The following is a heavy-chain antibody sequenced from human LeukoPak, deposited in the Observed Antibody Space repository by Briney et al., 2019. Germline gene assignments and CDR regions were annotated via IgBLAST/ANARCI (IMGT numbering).Heavy chain of an antibody. CDR3: ARGYCTNGVCHYYYYYGMDV. V-gene: IGHV1-2*02. CDR2: INPNSGGT. Sequence: GASVKVSCKASGYTFTGYYTHWVRQAPGQGLEWMGWINPNSGGTNYAQKFQGRVTMTRDTSISTAYMELSRLRSDDTAVYYCARGYCTNGVCHYYYYYGMDVWGQGTTVTVSS. D-gene: IGHD2-8*01. CDR1: GYTFTGYY. J-gene: IGHJ6*02.